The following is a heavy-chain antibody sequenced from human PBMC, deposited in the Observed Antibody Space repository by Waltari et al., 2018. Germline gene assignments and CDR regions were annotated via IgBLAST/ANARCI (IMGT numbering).Heavy chain of an antibody. V-gene: IGHV4-4*07. CDR2: ISTSGST. CDR3: ARLDRTTTSYYSGVDV. J-gene: IGHJ6*02. Sequence: QVQLQASGPGLVRPSETLSLTCTVSGDSINKDYWSWIRQPAGKGLEWIGRISTSGSTNYNPAVKGRITMAGDMSKNQCSLKVSSVTAADTAVYYCARLDRTTTSYYSGVDVWGQGTTVTAAS. CDR1: GDSINKDY. D-gene: IGHD2-2*01.